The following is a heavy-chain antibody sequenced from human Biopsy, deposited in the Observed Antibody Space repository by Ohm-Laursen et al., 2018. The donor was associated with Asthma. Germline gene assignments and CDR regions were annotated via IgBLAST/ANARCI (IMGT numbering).Heavy chain of an antibody. CDR1: GYSLTDLS. J-gene: IGHJ4*02. V-gene: IGHV1-24*01. Sequence: ASVKVSCKISGYSLTDLSMHWVRQAPGQGLEWMGGHDHEEGGTVNARRFQGIVTMTEDTSTDTAYMELSSLSSDDTAVYYCASDFPKDYVRYNFQFWGQGTLVTVSS. CDR3: ASDFPKDYVRYNFQF. D-gene: IGHD4-17*01. CDR2: HDHEEGGT.